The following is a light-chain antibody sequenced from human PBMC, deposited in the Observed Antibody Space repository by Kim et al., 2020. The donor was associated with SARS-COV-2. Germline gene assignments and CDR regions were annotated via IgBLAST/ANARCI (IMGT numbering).Light chain of an antibody. CDR2: LNS. V-gene: IGLV1-44*01. J-gene: IGLJ2*01. CDR3: ATWDDSLNGPV. Sequence: GQRVTISCSGGRSNIGSNSVSWFQQLPGTAPKLLISLNSQRPSGVPDRISGSKSGTSASLAISDLRSEDEADYYCATWDDSLNGPVFGGGTRLTVL. CDR1: RSNIGSNS.